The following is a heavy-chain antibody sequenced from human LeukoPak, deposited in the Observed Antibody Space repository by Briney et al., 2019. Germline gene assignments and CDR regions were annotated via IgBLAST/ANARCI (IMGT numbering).Heavy chain of an antibody. D-gene: IGHD1-14*01. J-gene: IGHJ4*02. CDR3: AKVQVGATYRGYFDY. CDR2: ISGSGGST. V-gene: IGHV3-23*01. CDR1: GFTFSSYA. Sequence: GGPLRLSCAASGFTFSSYAMSWVRQAPGKGLEWVSAISGSGGSTYYADSVKGRFTISRDNSKNTLYLQMNSLRAEDTAVYYCAKVQVGATYRGYFDYWGQGTLVTVSS.